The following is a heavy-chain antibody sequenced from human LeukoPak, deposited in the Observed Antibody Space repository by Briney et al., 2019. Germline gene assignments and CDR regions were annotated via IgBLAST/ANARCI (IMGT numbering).Heavy chain of an antibody. CDR3: ARDRTGFGELLAGGWFDP. V-gene: IGHV4-59*11. J-gene: IGHJ5*02. Sequence: SETLSLTCTVSGGSISSHYWSWIRQPPGKGLEWIGYIDYSGSTKYNPSLKSRATISVDTSKNQFSLKLSSVTAADTALYYCARDRTGFGELLAGGWFDPWGQGTLVTVSS. CDR1: GGSISSHY. CDR2: IDYSGST. D-gene: IGHD3-10*01.